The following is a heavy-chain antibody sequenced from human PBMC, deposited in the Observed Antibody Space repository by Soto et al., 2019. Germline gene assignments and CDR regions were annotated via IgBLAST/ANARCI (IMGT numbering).Heavy chain of an antibody. CDR3: AREVRGYCSSTSCYGYYYYMDV. D-gene: IGHD2-2*03. CDR2: INHSGST. V-gene: IGHV4-34*01. Sequence: QVQLQQWGAGLLKPSETLSLTCAVYGGSFSGYYWSWIRQPPGKGLEWIGEINHSGSTNYNPSLNSRITISVATSKNQFSLKLSSVTAADTAVYYCAREVRGYCSSTSCYGYYYYMDVWGKGTTVTVSS. CDR1: GGSFSGYY. J-gene: IGHJ6*03.